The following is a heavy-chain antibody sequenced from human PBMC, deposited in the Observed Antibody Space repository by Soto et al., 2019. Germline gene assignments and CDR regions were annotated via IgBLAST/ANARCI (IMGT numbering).Heavy chain of an antibody. D-gene: IGHD6-19*01. CDR1: GFTFSSYA. Sequence: EVQLLESGGGLVQPGGSLRLSCAASGFTFSSYAMSWVRQAPGKGLAWVSAISGSGGSTYYADSVKGRFTISRDNSKNTLYLQMNSLRAEDTAVYYCASVWSGWYVGWFDPWGQGTLVTVSS. CDR2: ISGSGGST. CDR3: ASVWSGWYVGWFDP. V-gene: IGHV3-23*01. J-gene: IGHJ5*02.